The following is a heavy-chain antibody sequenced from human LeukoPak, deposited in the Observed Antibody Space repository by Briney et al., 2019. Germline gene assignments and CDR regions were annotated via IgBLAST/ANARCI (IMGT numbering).Heavy chain of an antibody. D-gene: IGHD3-10*01. CDR1: GYTFTSYG. CDR2: ISAYNGNT. CDR3: ARDYGSGSYYAHNWFDP. Sequence: ASVKVSCKASGYTFTSYGISWVRQAPGQGLEWMGWISAYNGNTNYAQKFKGRVIMTTDTSTSIAYMELRSLRSDDTAVYYCARDYGSGSYYAHNWFDPWGQGTLVTVSS. J-gene: IGHJ5*02. V-gene: IGHV1-18*01.